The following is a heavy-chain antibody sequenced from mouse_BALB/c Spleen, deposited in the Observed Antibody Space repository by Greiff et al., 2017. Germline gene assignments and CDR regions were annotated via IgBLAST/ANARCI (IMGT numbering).Heavy chain of an antibody. CDR1: GFTFSSYG. CDR3: ARDPSPYDYDGVFAY. Sequence: EVKVVESGGGLVQPGGSLKLSCAASGFTFSSYGMSWVRQTPDKRLELVATINSNGGSTYYPDSVKGRFTISRDNAKNTLYLQMSSLKSEDTAMYYCARDPSPYDYDGVFAYWGQGTLVTVSA. D-gene: IGHD2-4*01. CDR2: INSNGGST. V-gene: IGHV5-6-3*01. J-gene: IGHJ3*01.